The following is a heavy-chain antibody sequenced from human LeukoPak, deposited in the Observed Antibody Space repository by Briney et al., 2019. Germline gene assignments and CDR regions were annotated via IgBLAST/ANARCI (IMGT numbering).Heavy chain of an antibody. J-gene: IGHJ4*02. Sequence: GGSLRLSCAASGFTASSTYMSWVRQAPGKGLEWVSVMYGSGGTYYADSMKGRFTISRANSKNTLYLQMNSLRAEDTAVYYCARVFYGVPSISDYWGQGTLVTVSS. CDR2: MYGSGGT. CDR1: GFTASSTY. V-gene: IGHV3-53*01. D-gene: IGHD3-3*02. CDR3: ARVFYGVPSISDY.